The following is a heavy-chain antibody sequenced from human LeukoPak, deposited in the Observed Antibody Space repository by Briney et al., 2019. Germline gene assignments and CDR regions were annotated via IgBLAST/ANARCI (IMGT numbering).Heavy chain of an antibody. J-gene: IGHJ5*02. CDR2: IYYTGST. D-gene: IGHD6-19*01. Sequence: SETLSLTCTVSGGSISSSSYYWGWIRQPPGKGPEWIGSIYYTGSTNYNPSLKSRVTISLDTSKNQFSLKLTSVTAADTAVYYCASVRGYSSGWYASGFDPWGQGTLVTVSS. CDR3: ASVRGYSSGWYASGFDP. V-gene: IGHV4-39*07. CDR1: GGSISSSSYY.